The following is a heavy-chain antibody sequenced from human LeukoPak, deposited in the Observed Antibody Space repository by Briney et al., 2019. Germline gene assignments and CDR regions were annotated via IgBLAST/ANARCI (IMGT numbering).Heavy chain of an antibody. V-gene: IGHV3-53*01. D-gene: IGHD3-10*01. CDR3: ARGSRELPIDY. Sequence: PGGSLRLSCAASGFTFSSYGMSWVRQAPGKGLEWVSVIYSGGSTYYADSVKGRFTISRDNSKNTLYLQMNSLRAEDTAVYYCARGSRELPIDYWGQGTLVTVSS. CDR2: IYSGGST. J-gene: IGHJ4*02. CDR1: GFTFSSYG.